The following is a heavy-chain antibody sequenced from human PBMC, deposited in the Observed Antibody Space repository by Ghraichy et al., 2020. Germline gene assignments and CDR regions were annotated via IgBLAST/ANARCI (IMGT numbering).Heavy chain of an antibody. V-gene: IGHV1-2*02. CDR1: EYTFTDNH. Sequence: ASVKVSCKASEYTFTDNHMHWVRQAPGQGLEWMGWINPYSGATNYAQKFQDRVTMTRDTSISTAYMELSRLRSDDTAVYYCARGVAVAGVDYWGQGTLVIVSS. CDR3: ARGVAVAGVDY. CDR2: INPYSGAT. D-gene: IGHD6-19*01. J-gene: IGHJ4*02.